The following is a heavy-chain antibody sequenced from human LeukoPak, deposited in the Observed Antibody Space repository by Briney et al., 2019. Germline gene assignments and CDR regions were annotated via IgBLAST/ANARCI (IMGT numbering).Heavy chain of an antibody. V-gene: IGHV3-23*01. D-gene: IGHD6-19*01. Sequence: GGSLRLSCAASGFTVSSNYMSWVRQAPGKGLEWVSAISGSGGSTYYADSVKGRFTISRDNSKNTLYLQMNSLRAEDTAVYYCAKGGWYAHPFDYWGQGTLVTVSS. J-gene: IGHJ4*02. CDR1: GFTVSSNY. CDR2: ISGSGGST. CDR3: AKGGWYAHPFDY.